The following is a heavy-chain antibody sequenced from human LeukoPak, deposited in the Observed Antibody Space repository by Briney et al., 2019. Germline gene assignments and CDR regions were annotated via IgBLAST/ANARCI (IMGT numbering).Heavy chain of an antibody. CDR3: ATGVGIVGATKGGTFDY. J-gene: IGHJ4*02. Sequence: ASVKVSCKVSGYTLTELSMHWVRQAPGKGLEWMGGFDPEDGETIYAQKFQGRVTMTEDISTDTAYMELSSLRSEDTAVYYCATGVGIVGATKGGTFDYWGQGTLVTVSS. D-gene: IGHD1-26*01. CDR2: FDPEDGET. V-gene: IGHV1-24*01. CDR1: GYTLTELS.